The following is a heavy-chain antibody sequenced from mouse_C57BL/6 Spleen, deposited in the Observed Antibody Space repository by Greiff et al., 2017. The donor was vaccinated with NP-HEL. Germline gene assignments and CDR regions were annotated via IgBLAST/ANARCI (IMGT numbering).Heavy chain of an antibody. CDR1: GYSFTGYY. Sequence: EVKLMESGPELVKPGASVKISCKASGYSFTGYYMNWVKQSPEKSLEWIGEINPSTGGTTYNQKFKAKATLTVDKSSSTAYMQLKSLTSEDSAVYYCARSYDYEDYAMDYWGQGTSVTVSS. CDR2: INPSTGGT. D-gene: IGHD2-4*01. CDR3: ARSYDYEDYAMDY. V-gene: IGHV1-42*01. J-gene: IGHJ4*01.